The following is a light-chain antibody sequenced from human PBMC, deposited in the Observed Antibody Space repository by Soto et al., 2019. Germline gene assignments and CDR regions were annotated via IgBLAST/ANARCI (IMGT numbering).Light chain of an antibody. CDR3: LQTYTALSNT. CDR2: AAS. V-gene: IGKV1-39*01. CDR1: ESIARH. J-gene: IGKJ5*01. Sequence: DIQMTQSPSSLSASVGDRVTITCRASESIARHLNWYQQKPGKAPKLLIYAASSLQNGVPSRFRGGGSGTDFTLTISNLQPEDFATYYCLQTYTALSNTFGQGTRLEIK.